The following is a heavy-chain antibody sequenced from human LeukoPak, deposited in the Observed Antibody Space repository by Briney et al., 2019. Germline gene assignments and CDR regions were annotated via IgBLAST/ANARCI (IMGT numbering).Heavy chain of an antibody. CDR1: GFTFSSYW. V-gene: IGHV3-7*03. J-gene: IGHJ4*02. CDR2: IKQDGREK. Sequence: PGGSLRLSCVASGFTFSSYWMTWVRQAPGKGLEWVANIKQDGREKYYVDSVKGRITISRDNAKNSLYLQMNSLRAEDTAVYYCARTHPFDYWGQGTLVAVSS. CDR3: ARTHPFDY.